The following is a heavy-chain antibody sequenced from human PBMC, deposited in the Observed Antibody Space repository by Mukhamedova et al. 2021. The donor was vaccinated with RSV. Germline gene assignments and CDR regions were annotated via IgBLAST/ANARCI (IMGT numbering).Heavy chain of an antibody. J-gene: IGHJ4*02. CDR3: AKEDRGRGFKYFDY. D-gene: IGHD3-10*01. CDR2: DGTGT. Sequence: DGTGTFYADSVKGRFTISRDNSKNSLYLQMNSLRAEDTALYYCAKEDRGRGFKYFDYWGQGTLVTVSS. V-gene: IGHV3-43D*04.